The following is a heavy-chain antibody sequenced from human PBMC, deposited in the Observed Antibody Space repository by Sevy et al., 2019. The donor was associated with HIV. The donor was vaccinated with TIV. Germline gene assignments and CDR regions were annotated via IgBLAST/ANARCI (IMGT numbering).Heavy chain of an antibody. D-gene: IGHD4-4*01. J-gene: IGHJ3*02. CDR2: MNPNSGNT. V-gene: IGHV1-8*03. CDR1: GYTFTTYD. CDR3: ARGLDGYSLNDAFDI. Sequence: ASVKVSCKASGYTFTTYDINWVRQATGQGLEWMGWMNPNSGNTAYAQKFQGRVTITRNTSISKAYMELSSLRSEDTAMYYCARGLDGYSLNDAFDIWGQGTMVTVSS.